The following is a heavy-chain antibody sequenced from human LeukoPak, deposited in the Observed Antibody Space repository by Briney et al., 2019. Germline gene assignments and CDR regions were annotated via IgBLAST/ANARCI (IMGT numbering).Heavy chain of an antibody. J-gene: IGHJ4*02. D-gene: IGHD5-18*01. Sequence: SETLSLTCTASSGSISSTSYYWGWIRQPPGKGLEWIGSIYYSGSTYYNPSLKSRVTISVDTSKNQFSLKLTSVTAADTAVYYCASGIGYSYDLFGERFYYWGQGTLVTVSS. CDR3: ASGIGYSYDLFGERFYY. V-gene: IGHV4-39*01. CDR1: SGSISSTSYY. CDR2: IYYSGST.